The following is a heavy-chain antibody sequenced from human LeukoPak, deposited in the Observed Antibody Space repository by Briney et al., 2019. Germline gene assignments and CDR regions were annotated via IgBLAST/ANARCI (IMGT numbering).Heavy chain of an antibody. D-gene: IGHD6-13*01. J-gene: IGHJ4*02. Sequence: PGGSLRLSCAASGFTFSSYAKSWVRQAPGKGLEWVSVISGLGGSTYYADSVKGRFAISRDNSKNTLWLQMNSLRADDTAIYYCARDVEARISAAGTFDYWGQGSLVTVSS. CDR2: ISGLGGST. CDR3: ARDVEARISAAGTFDY. V-gene: IGHV3-23*01. CDR1: GFTFSSYA.